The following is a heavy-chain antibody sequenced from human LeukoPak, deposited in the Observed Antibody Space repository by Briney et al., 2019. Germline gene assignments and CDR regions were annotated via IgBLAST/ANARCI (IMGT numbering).Heavy chain of an antibody. CDR1: GFTVSNNW. CDR2: IFSGGDT. D-gene: IGHD2-2*01. J-gene: IGHJ5*02. Sequence: GGSLRLSCAAPGFTVSNNWMNWVRQAPGKGLEWVSLIFSGGDTQYADSVKDRFTISRDASKNTLYLQMSNLGAEDTAVYYCARDPSAVTANTYAWGQGTLVTVSS. CDR3: ARDPSAVTANTYA. V-gene: IGHV3-66*01.